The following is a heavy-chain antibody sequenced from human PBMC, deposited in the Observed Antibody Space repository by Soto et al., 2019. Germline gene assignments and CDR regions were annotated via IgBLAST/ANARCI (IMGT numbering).Heavy chain of an antibody. Sequence: QVQLQESGPGLVKPSQTLSLTCTVSGGSISSGDYYWSWIRQPPGKGLEWIGYIYYSRSTYYNPXXKXRXXISVDTSKTXLXPXPXXVTAADTAVYYCARVPKGDQYYYHSSGYYYGLFDSWGQGTLVTVSS. CDR2: IYYSRST. J-gene: IGHJ4*02. D-gene: IGHD3-22*01. V-gene: IGHV4-30-4*01. CDR1: GGSISSGDYY. CDR3: ARVPKGDQYYYHSSGYYYGLFDS.